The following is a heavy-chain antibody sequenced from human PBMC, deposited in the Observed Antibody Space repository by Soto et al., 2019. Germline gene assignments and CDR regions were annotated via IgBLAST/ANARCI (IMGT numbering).Heavy chain of an antibody. J-gene: IGHJ4*02. CDR3: AKVGGRRKYYDILTGYPY. CDR1: GFTFSSYA. Sequence: GGSLRLSCAASGFTFSSYAMSWVRQAPGKGLEWVSAISVSGGSTYYADSVKGRFTISRDNSKNTLYLQMNSLRAEDTAVYYCAKVGGRRKYYDILTGYPYWGQGTLVTVSS. CDR2: ISVSGGST. D-gene: IGHD3-9*01. V-gene: IGHV3-23*01.